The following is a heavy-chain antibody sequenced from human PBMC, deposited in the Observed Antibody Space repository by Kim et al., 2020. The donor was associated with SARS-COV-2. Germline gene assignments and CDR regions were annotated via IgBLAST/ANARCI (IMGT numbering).Heavy chain of an antibody. Sequence: GGSLRLSCAASGFTFSSYSMHWVRQAPGKGLEWVSAISGDGGSTNYADSVKGRFTISRDNSKNTLYLQMNSLRAEDTAVYYCAKDPLEVREVSFLDYWGQGTLVTVSS. D-gene: IGHD3-10*01. CDR2: ISGDGGST. CDR3: AKDPLEVREVSFLDY. V-gene: IGHV3-23*01. J-gene: IGHJ4*02. CDR1: GFTFSSYS.